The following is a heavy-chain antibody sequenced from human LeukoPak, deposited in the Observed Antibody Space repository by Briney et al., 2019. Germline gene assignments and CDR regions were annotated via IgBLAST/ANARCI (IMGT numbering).Heavy chain of an antibody. CDR1: GYSISSGYY. Sequence: PSETLSLTCAVSGYSISSGYYWGWIRQPPGKVLEWIGYIYYSGSTYYNPPLKSRVTISVDTSKNQFSLKLSSVTAADTVVYYCAGVYCDFWSGNFDYWGQGTLVTVSS. CDR2: IYYSGST. V-gene: IGHV4-38-2*01. J-gene: IGHJ4*02. D-gene: IGHD3-3*01. CDR3: AGVYCDFWSGNFDY.